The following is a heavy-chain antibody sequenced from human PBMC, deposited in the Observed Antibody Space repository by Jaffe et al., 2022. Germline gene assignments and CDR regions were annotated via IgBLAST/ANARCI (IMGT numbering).Heavy chain of an antibody. CDR1: GFTFSSYA. D-gene: IGHD3-10*01. CDR2: ISGSGGST. Sequence: EVQLLESGGGLVQPGGSLRLSCAASGFTFSSYAMSWVRQAPGKGLEWVSAISGSGGSTYYADSVKGRFTISRDNSKNTLYLQMNSLRAEDTAVYYCAKEEHYYGSGSAASAFDPWGQGTLVTVSS. V-gene: IGHV3-23*01. CDR3: AKEEHYYGSGSAASAFDP. J-gene: IGHJ5*02.